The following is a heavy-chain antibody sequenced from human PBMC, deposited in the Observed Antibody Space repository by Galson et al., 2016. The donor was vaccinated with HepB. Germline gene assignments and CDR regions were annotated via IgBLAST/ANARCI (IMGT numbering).Heavy chain of an antibody. CDR3: ARDESGDYRLDY. CDR1: GFTFTRYS. D-gene: IGHD4-17*01. CDR2: ISSNGDTI. Sequence: SLRLSCAASGFTFTRYSMNWVRQVPGKGLEWVTYISSNGDTIYYADSVKGRFSISRDIAKNSLYLQMNSLRADDTGVYYCARDESGDYRLDYWGRGTLVTVSS. V-gene: IGHV3-48*01. J-gene: IGHJ4*02.